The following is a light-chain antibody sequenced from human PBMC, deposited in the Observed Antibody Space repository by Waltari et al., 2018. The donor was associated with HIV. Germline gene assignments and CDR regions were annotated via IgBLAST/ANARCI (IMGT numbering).Light chain of an antibody. CDR2: YDS. Sequence: SSVLAQPPSVSVAPGKTARITCGGNNIGSKSVHWYQQKPGQAPVVVSYYDSDRPSGIPERFSGSNSGNTATLTISRVEAGDEADYYCQVWDSSSDAYVFGTGTKVTVL. CDR1: NIGSKS. CDR3: QVWDSSSDAYV. V-gene: IGLV3-21*04. J-gene: IGLJ1*01.